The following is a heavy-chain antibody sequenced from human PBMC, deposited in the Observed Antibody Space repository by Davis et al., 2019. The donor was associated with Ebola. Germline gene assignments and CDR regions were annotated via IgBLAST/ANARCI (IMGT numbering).Heavy chain of an antibody. V-gene: IGHV3-74*01. J-gene: IGHJ4*02. CDR3: ARAGGDCYSHTRCEFAF. D-gene: IGHD2-21*02. CDR2: IKSDGSST. CDR1: GFTFSSYW. Sequence: PGGSLRLSCVASGFTFSSYWIHWVRLAPGKGLVWVSRIKSDGSSTNYADSVKGRFTISRDNAKNALYLQMNSLRAEDTAVYYCARAGGDCYSHTRCEFAFWGQGSLVTVSS.